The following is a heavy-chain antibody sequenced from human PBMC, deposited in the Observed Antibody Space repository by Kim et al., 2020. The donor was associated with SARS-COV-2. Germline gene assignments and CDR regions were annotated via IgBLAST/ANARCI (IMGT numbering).Heavy chain of an antibody. CDR1: RYTFTRYS. V-gene: IGHV7-4-1*02. CDR3: ARDLYSWRYDRFHY. Sequence: ASVKVSCKASRYTFTRYSINWVRQAPGQGLEWMGWINTNTGNPTYAQGFTGRFVFSLDTSVSTAYLQISSLKAEDTAVYYCARDLYSWRYDRFHYWGQGTLVTVSS. J-gene: IGHJ4*02. CDR2: INTNTGNP. D-gene: IGHD1-26*01.